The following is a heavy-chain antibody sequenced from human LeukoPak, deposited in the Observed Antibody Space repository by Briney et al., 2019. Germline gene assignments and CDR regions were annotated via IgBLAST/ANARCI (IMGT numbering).Heavy chain of an antibody. J-gene: IGHJ4*02. Sequence: PSETLSLTCTVSGGSISSSSYYWGWIRQPPGKGLEWIGSIYYSGSTYYNPSLKSRVTISVDTSKNQFSLKLSSVTAADTAVYYCARHVGYCSGGSCSTLFDYWGQGTLVTVSS. CDR3: ARHVGYCSGGSCSTLFDY. D-gene: IGHD2-15*01. V-gene: IGHV4-39*01. CDR2: IYYSGST. CDR1: GGSISSSSYY.